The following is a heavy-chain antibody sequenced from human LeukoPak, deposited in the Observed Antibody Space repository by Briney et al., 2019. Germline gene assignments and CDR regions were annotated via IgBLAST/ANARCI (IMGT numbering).Heavy chain of an antibody. D-gene: IGHD6-19*01. CDR1: GYTFTGYY. Sequence: ASVKVSCKASGYTFTGYYMHWVRQAPGQGLEWMGWINSNSGGTNYAQKFQGRVTMTRDTSISTAYMELSRLRSDDTAVYYCARSGIAVAGTNWFDPWGQGTLVTVSS. V-gene: IGHV1-2*02. J-gene: IGHJ5*02. CDR3: ARSGIAVAGTNWFDP. CDR2: INSNSGGT.